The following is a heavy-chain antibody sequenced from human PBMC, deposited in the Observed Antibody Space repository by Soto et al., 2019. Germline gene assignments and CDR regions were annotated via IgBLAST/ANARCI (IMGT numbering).Heavy chain of an antibody. J-gene: IGHJ3*01. CDR3: VRDDRWAFDF. CDR1: GFSFSNYA. Sequence: EVQLVGSGGGLVQPGGSRRVSCAASGFSFSNYAMNWVRQAPGKGLEWVSYISIGSGSIFYADSVKGRFTISRDDANNSLYMQMNTLRDEDTAVYYCVRDDRWAFDFWGQWTMVTVSS. V-gene: IGHV3-48*02. D-gene: IGHD3-22*01. CDR2: ISIGSGSI.